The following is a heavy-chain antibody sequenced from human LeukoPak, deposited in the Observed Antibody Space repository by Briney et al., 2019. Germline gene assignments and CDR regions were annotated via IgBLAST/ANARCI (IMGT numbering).Heavy chain of an antibody. V-gene: IGHV4-31*03. CDR3: ARASMIVEVYYYYGMDV. CDR2: IYFSEST. D-gene: IGHD3-22*01. Sequence: PSQTLSLTCTVSGGSISSGGYYWSRIRQHPGKGLEWIGYIYFSESTYYNPSLKSRVTISVDTSKDQFSLKLSSVTAADTAVYYCARASMIVEVYYYYGMDVWGQGTTVTVSS. J-gene: IGHJ6*02. CDR1: GGSISSGGYY.